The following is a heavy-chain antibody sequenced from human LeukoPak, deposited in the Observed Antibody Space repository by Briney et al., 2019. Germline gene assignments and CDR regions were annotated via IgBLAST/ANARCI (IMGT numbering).Heavy chain of an antibody. CDR2: IDVTTGIS. CDR1: GFTFSTYS. V-gene: IGHV3-23*01. D-gene: IGHD3-22*01. CDR3: AKVNYYPPYF. Sequence: GGSLRLSCAASGFTFSTYSMSWVPQAPGKGLEWVSTIDVTTGISYYADSVKGRFTISRDNFQNTLFLQLNNLRVDDTAVYYCAKVNYYPPYFWGQGTLVTVSS. J-gene: IGHJ4*02.